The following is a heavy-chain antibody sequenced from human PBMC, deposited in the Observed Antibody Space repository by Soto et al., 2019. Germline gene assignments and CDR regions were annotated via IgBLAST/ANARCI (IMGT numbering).Heavy chain of an antibody. Sequence: QMTLMESGPTLVRPTQTITLTCSFYGFSFSTSGVVVGWVRQPPGKALEWLALIYWSGDEHYRPSLKSRLTITKDTSKNQVVLIMTNMDPVDTAIYYCARGLATLPVFAFDVWGQGTTVTVSS. J-gene: IGHJ3*01. V-gene: IGHV2-5*01. CDR3: ARGLATLPVFAFDV. CDR1: GFSFSTSGVV. CDR2: IYWSGDE. D-gene: IGHD6-6*01.